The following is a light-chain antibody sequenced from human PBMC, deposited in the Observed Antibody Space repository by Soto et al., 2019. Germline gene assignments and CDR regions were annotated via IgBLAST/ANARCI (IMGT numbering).Light chain of an antibody. V-gene: IGKV1-6*01. J-gene: IGKJ4*01. CDR3: LQDDSMPLT. CDR1: QGIRND. Sequence: AIQMTQSPSPLSASIGDRVTITCRASQGIRNDLSWYQQKPGKAPKLLMYATSRLQSGVPSRFSGSGSGTDFTLTISSLQPEDFATYYCLQDDSMPLTFGGGTKVDIK. CDR2: ATS.